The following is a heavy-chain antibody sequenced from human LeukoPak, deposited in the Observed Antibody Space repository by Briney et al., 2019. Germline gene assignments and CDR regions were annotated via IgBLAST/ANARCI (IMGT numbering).Heavy chain of an antibody. D-gene: IGHD3-10*01. V-gene: IGHV3-21*01. CDR3: ARVPQYYYGSESQSRPLDY. CDR2: ISSSSTYI. CDR1: GFTFRTYT. Sequence: GGSLRLSCAASGFTFRTYTMNWVRQAPGKGLEWVSSISSSSTYIYYADSVKGRFTISRDNAKNSLYLQMNSLRAEDTAVYYCARVPQYYYGSESQSRPLDYWGQGTLVTVSS. J-gene: IGHJ4*02.